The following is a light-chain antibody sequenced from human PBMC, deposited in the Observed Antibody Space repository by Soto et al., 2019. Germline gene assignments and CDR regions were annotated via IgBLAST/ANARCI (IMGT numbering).Light chain of an antibody. CDR1: QSVSSSY. Sequence: EIVLTQSPGTLSLSPEERATLSCRASQSVSSSYLAWDQQKPGQAPRLLIYGAPSRATGIPDRFSGSGTGTDFNLTSSRLGPEDFAEYYCQQYGSSPPAFGQETKVEIK. J-gene: IGKJ1*01. CDR2: GAP. V-gene: IGKV3-20*01. CDR3: QQYGSSPPA.